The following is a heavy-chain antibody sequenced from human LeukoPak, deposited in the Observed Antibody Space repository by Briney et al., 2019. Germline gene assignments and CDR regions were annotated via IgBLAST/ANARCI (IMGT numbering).Heavy chain of an antibody. J-gene: IGHJ5*02. CDR1: GFTFRSYN. V-gene: IGHV3-48*02. CDR3: VRSANPGVHEFDP. D-gene: IGHD4/OR15-4a*01. Sequence: GVSLRLSCAVSGFTFRSYNMACVRQARGKGLEGLSYITHSNPINYGDSVKGRFTMSRANAKNSLYLQMNSLRDEDTAVYSCVRSANPGVHEFDPWGQGTLVTVSS. CDR2: ITHSNPI.